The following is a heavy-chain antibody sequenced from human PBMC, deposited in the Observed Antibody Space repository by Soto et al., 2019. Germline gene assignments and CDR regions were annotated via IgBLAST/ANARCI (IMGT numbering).Heavy chain of an antibody. CDR1: GYTLTELS. Sequence: ASVKVSCKVSGYTLTELSMHWVRQAPGKGLEWMGGFDPEDGETIYAQKFQGRVTMTEDTSTDTAYMELSSLRSEDTAVCYCATGYYYGSGKLVYWGQGTLVTVSS. D-gene: IGHD3-10*01. CDR3: ATGYYYGSGKLVY. CDR2: FDPEDGET. J-gene: IGHJ4*02. V-gene: IGHV1-24*01.